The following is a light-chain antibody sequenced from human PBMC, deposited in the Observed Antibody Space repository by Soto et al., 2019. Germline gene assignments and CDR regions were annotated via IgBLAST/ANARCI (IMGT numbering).Light chain of an antibody. Sequence: EIVLTQSPGSLSLSPGERATLSCRASQSVSSNFFAWYQQRPGQAPRLLMYGASSRATGIPERFSGSGSGKDFPLTISRLEPEDFAVYYCQQFDRSVTFGQGTKVEIK. CDR2: GAS. CDR1: QSVSSNF. V-gene: IGKV3-20*01. J-gene: IGKJ1*01. CDR3: QQFDRSVT.